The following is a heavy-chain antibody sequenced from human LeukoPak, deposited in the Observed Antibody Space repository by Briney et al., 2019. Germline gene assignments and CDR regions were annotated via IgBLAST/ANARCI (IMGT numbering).Heavy chain of an antibody. D-gene: IGHD2-21*02. CDR1: GFSFSTYE. CDR2: ISTSGSSV. CDR3: ARVGREVTTGYFDD. Sequence: TGGSLRLSCVASGFSFSTYEMNWVRQDPGKGLEWVAYISTSGSSVYYADSLKGRFTVSRDNAKSSLFLQVDSLTVADTAVYYCARVGREVTTGYFDDWGQGTLVAVSS. J-gene: IGHJ4*02. V-gene: IGHV3-48*03.